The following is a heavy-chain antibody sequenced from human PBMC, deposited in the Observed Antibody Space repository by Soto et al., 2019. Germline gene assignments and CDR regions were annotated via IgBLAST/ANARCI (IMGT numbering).Heavy chain of an antibody. CDR1: GFTFSSYG. V-gene: IGHV3-30*03. J-gene: IGHJ4*02. D-gene: IGHD6-19*01. CDR2: ISFDGSNT. Sequence: QVQLVESGGGVVQPGRSLRLSCAASGFTFSSYGMHWVRQAPGKGLEWVALISFDGSNTYYADSVKGRFTISRDNSQNTLYLQMHSLRAEYTSLYYCGAGQFFSDYWGQVHLVTVSS. CDR3: GAGQFFSDY.